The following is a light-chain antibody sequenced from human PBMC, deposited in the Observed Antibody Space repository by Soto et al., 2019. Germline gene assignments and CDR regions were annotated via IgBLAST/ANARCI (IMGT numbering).Light chain of an antibody. CDR2: GNS. CDR1: SSNIGAGYD. CDR3: QSYDSSLSVV. V-gene: IGLV1-40*01. J-gene: IGLJ2*01. Sequence: QSVLPQPPSVSGAPGQRVTISCTGSSSNIGAGYDVHWYQQLPGTAPKLLIYGNSNRPSGVPDRFSGSKSGTSASLAITGLQAEDEADYYCQSYDSSLSVVFGGGTNLTVL.